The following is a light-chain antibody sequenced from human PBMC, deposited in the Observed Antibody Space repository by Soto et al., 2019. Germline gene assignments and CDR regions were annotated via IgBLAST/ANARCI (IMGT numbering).Light chain of an antibody. Sequence: EIVLTQSPGTLSLSPGERATLSCRASQSVSSSYLAWYQQKPGQAPRLLIYGASSRATGIPDRFSCSGSGTDFTLTISTLEPEDFAVYYCQQYGSSPPLTFGQGTEVEF. CDR3: QQYGSSPPLT. V-gene: IGKV3-20*01. CDR1: QSVSSSY. J-gene: IGKJ1*01. CDR2: GAS.